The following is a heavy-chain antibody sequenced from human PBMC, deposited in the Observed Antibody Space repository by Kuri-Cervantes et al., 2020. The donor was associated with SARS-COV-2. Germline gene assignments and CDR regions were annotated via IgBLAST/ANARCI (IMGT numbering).Heavy chain of an antibody. CDR3: ARGASYGGFRNSGWFDP. CDR2: IKQDGSEK. D-gene: IGHD4-23*01. CDR1: GFTFSSYW. J-gene: IGHJ5*02. Sequence: GESLKISCAASGFTFSSYWMSWVRQAPGKGLEWVANIKQDGSEKYYVDSVKGRFTISRDNAKNSLYLQMNSLRAEDTAVYYCARGASYGGFRNSGWFDPWGQGTLVTVSS. V-gene: IGHV3-7*01.